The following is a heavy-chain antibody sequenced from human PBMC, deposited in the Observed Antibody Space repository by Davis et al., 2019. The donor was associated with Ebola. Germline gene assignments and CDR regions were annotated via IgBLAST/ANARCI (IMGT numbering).Heavy chain of an antibody. J-gene: IGHJ4*02. CDR1: ELTFSNYA. CDR2: ISGSGAVT. D-gene: IGHD5-18*01. V-gene: IGHV3-23*01. CDR3: VKDRAADGYNHGFFDH. Sequence: GESLKISCAASELTFSNYAMTWGRQAPGKGLEWVSGISGSGAVTHYADSVKGRFTISRDNSKNMVYLQMNSLRAEDTAVYYCVKDRAADGYNHGFFDHWGQGTLVTVSP.